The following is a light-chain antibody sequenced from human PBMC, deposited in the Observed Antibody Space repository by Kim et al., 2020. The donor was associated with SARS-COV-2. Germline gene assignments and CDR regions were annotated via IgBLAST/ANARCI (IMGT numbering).Light chain of an antibody. CDR3: QQYHAYWT. CDR1: QSINKW. J-gene: IGKJ1*01. CDR2: DAS. Sequence: IQMTQSPSTLSASVGDRVTITCLASQSINKWLAWYQQKPGTAPKLLIYDASTLESGVPSRFSGSGSETEFTLTISSLQPDDLATYYCQQYHAYWTFGQGTKVDIK. V-gene: IGKV1-5*01.